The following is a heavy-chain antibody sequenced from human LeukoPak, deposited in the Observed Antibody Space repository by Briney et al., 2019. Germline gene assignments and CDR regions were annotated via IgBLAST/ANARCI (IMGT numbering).Heavy chain of an antibody. J-gene: IGHJ4*02. CDR1: GGSFSGYY. D-gene: IGHD5-12*01. V-gene: IGHV4-34*01. CDR2: INHSGST. Sequence: SETLSLTCAVYGGSFSGYYWSWIRQPPGKGLEWIGEINHSGSTNYNPSLKSRVTISVDTSKNQFSLKLNSVTAADTAVYYCARLPRYGGYDHFDYWGRGILVIVSS. CDR3: ARLPRYGGYDHFDY.